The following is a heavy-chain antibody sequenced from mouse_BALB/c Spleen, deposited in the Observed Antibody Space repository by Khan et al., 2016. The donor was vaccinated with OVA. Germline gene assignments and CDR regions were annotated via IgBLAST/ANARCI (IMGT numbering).Heavy chain of an antibody. CDR1: GFTFSTYA. CDR3: ARSPYGNFAY. D-gene: IGHD2-1*01. V-gene: IGHV5-9-3*01. J-gene: IGHJ3*01. Sequence: DVKLVESGGGLVKPGGSLKLSCAASGFTFSTYAMSWVHQTPEKRLEWVATISSDGDYTYFPDNVTGRFTISRDNAKNTLCLQMTSLRSEDTAMYYCARSPYGNFAYWGQGTLVTVSA. CDR2: ISSDGDYT.